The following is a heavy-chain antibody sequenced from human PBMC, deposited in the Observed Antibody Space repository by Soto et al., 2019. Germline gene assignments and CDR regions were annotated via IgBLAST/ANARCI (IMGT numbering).Heavy chain of an antibody. Sequence: ESGGGVVQPGRSLRLSCAASGFTFSSYGMHWVRQAPGKGLEWVAVIWYDGSNKYYADSVKGRFTISRDNSKNTLYLQMNSLRAEDTAVYYCARETPGITIFGVVTSGYFDYWGQGTLVTVSS. CDR1: GFTFSSYG. V-gene: IGHV3-33*01. CDR3: ARETPGITIFGVVTSGYFDY. CDR2: IWYDGSNK. J-gene: IGHJ4*02. D-gene: IGHD3-3*01.